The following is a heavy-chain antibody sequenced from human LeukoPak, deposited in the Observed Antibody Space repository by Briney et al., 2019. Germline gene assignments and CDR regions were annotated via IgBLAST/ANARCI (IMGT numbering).Heavy chain of an antibody. CDR1: GGSISSGDYY. CDR2: IYYSGST. V-gene: IGHV4-30-4*08. J-gene: IGHJ4*02. Sequence: SETLSLTCTVSGGSISSGDYYWSWIRQPPGKGLEWIGYIYYSGSTYYNPSLKSRVTISVDTSKNQFSLKLSSVTAADTAVYYCARRRSSSWRLTEFDYWGQGTLVTVSS. D-gene: IGHD6-13*01. CDR3: ARRRSSSWRLTEFDY.